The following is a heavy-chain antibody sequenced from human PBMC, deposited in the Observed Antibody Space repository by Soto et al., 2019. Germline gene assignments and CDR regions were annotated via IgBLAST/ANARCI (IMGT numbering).Heavy chain of an antibody. D-gene: IGHD2-2*01. V-gene: IGHV4-30-4*08. J-gene: IGHJ6*02. CDR1: GGSISSGAYY. CDR2: IYYSGST. CDR3: ARLGGFCSSTNCYGYYAMDV. Sequence: PSETLSLTCTVSGGSISSGAYYWSWIRQHPGKGLEWIGYIYYSGSTYYNPSLKSRVTISVDTSKNQFSLKLSSVTAADTAVYYCARLGGFCSSTNCYGYYAMDVWGQGTTVTVSS.